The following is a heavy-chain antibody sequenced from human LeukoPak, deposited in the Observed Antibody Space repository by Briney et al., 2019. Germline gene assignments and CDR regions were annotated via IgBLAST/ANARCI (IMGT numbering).Heavy chain of an antibody. CDR3: AKAQKSCWYLHDAFGI. CDR1: GLTFSSYE. Sequence: PGGSLRLSCAASGLTFSSYEMNWVRQAPGKGLEWVSYISSSGSTIYYADSVKGRFTISRDNSKNTLYLQMNSLRAEDTAVYYCAKAQKSCWYLHDAFGIWGQGTMVTVSS. CDR2: ISSSGSTI. V-gene: IGHV3-48*03. J-gene: IGHJ3*02. D-gene: IGHD6-13*01.